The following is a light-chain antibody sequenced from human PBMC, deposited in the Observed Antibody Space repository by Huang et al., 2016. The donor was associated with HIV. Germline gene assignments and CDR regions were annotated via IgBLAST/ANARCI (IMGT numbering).Light chain of an antibody. V-gene: IGKV1-12*01. CDR1: QDISTW. CDR2: AAS. Sequence: DIQMTQSPSSVSASVGDKVTITCRASQDISTWLAWYQQKPGKAPKLLIFAASHLHDAVPPRFSGTGSGTSFTLTITNLQPDDFATYYCQQSDRFPLTFGGGTRVDIK. J-gene: IGKJ4*01. CDR3: QQSDRFPLT.